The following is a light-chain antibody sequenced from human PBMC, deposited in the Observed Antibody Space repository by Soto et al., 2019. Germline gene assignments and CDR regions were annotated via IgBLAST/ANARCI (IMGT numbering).Light chain of an antibody. V-gene: IGKV2-24*01. Sequence: DVVLTQTPLSSPVTLGLPASISCRSSQSLVHSDGNTYLSWVQQRPGQPPRLLIYRVSNRLSGVPDRFSGSGEGTDFTLTINRLEAEDVGIYLSVPFAQFPRTFGQGTKVEIK. CDR1: QSLVHSDGNTY. CDR3: VPFAQFPRT. CDR2: RVS. J-gene: IGKJ1*01.